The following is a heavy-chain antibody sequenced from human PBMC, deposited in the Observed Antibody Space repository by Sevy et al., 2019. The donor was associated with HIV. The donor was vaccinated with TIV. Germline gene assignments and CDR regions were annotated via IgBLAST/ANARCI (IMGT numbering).Heavy chain of an antibody. CDR3: ASRGHYFYFDY. V-gene: IGHV3-48*03. D-gene: IGHD4-17*01. J-gene: IGHJ4*01. CDR1: GFTFSSYE. CDR2: ISSSGSTI. Sequence: GGSLRLSCAASGFTFSSYEMNWVRQAPGKGLEWVSYISSSGSTIYYADSVKGRFTISRDNAKNSLYLQMNSLRAEDTAVYYCASRGHYFYFDYWGQEPWSPSPQ.